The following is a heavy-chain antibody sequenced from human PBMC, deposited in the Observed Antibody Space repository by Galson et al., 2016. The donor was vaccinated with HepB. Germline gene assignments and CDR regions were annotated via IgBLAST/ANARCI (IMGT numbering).Heavy chain of an antibody. V-gene: IGHV3-74*01. D-gene: IGHD1-1*01. CDR3: ARDQNWQLKFE. CDR2: IEKDGSVI. Sequence: SLRLSCAASGFSLSDSWMHWVRQAPGKGLVWVSRIEKDGSVINYGDSVKGRFTISRDNAENTLYLQLNSLRAEDTAVYYCARDQNWQLKFEGGQGTLVTVSP. J-gene: IGHJ4*02. CDR1: GFSLSDSW.